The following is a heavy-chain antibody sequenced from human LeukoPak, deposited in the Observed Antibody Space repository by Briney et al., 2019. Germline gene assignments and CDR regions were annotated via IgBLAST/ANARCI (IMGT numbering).Heavy chain of an antibody. CDR1: GGSFSGYY. Sequence: NPSETLSLTCAVYGGSFSGYYWSWIRQPPGKGLEWIGEINHSGSTNYNPSLKSRVTISVDTSKNQFSLQLNSVTPEDTAVYYCARKNSGAFDIWGQGTMVTVSS. V-gene: IGHV4-34*01. D-gene: IGHD1-26*01. CDR2: INHSGST. J-gene: IGHJ3*02. CDR3: ARKNSGAFDI.